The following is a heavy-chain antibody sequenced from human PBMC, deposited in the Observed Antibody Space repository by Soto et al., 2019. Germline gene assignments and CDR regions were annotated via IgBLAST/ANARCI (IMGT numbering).Heavy chain of an antibody. CDR1: NDSISNYY. Sequence: QVHLHESGPGLVKPSENLSLTCTVSNDSISNYYWNWIRQSPGKGLEWIGYISYPGTTNYNPPLKSRVAISLDTSKKQFSLTLSSVTAADTAVYFCARGGVMVTDNWLDPWGQGTLVTVSS. CDR3: ARGGVMVTDNWLDP. V-gene: IGHV4-59*08. J-gene: IGHJ5*02. D-gene: IGHD2-21*02. CDR2: ISYPGTT.